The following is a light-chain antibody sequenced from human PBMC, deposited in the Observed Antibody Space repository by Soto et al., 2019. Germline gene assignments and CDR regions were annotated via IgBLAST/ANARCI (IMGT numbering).Light chain of an antibody. J-gene: IGKJ3*01. Sequence: DLQMTQSPSSLSASVGDRVTITCRASQDISNRLAWFQQKPEKAPKSLIYAASRLQSGVPSRFSASGSGTDFSLTISSLQPEDFATYYCHQYNSYPFTFGPGTKVDIK. CDR2: AAS. CDR1: QDISNR. CDR3: HQYNSYPFT. V-gene: IGKV1D-16*01.